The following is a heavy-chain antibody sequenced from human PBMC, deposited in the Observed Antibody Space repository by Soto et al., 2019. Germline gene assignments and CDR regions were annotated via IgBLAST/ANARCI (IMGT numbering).Heavy chain of an antibody. CDR2: ISTNVVST. CDR3: AKGKGWRGAFDI. J-gene: IGHJ3*02. D-gene: IGHD2-15*01. Sequence: GGSLRLSCAASGFPFSSYALTWVRQAPGKGLEWVSTISTNVVSTYYADSVKGRFSISRDNSRNTLYLQMNSLRAEDTAVYYCAKGKGWRGAFDIWGQGTMVTVSS. V-gene: IGHV3-23*01. CDR1: GFPFSSYA.